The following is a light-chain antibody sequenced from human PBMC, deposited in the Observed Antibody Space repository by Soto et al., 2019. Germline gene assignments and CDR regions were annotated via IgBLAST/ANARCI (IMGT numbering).Light chain of an antibody. J-gene: IGLJ1*01. CDR2: EVN. CDR1: SSDVGSYNR. V-gene: IGLV2-18*02. Sequence: QSALTQPPYVSGSPGQSVAISCTGTSSDVGSYNRVAWYQQPPGTAPKLIISEVNNRPSGVPDRFSGSKSGNTASLTISGLQAEDEADYYCSSYTSTNTYVFGTGTKVTVL. CDR3: SSYTSTNTYV.